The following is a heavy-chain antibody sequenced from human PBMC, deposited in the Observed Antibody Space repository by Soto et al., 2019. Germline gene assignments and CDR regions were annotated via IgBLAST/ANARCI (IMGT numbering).Heavy chain of an antibody. D-gene: IGHD1-20*01. J-gene: IGHJ4*02. CDR1: GFTFSNAW. CDR3: TTGTTTITRVDY. Sequence: EVQLVESGGGLVKPGGSLRLSCTASGFTFSNAWMSWVRQAPGKGLEWVGRIKSKTDGGTTDYAAPVKGRFSISRDDSKTTLLLQMKSLKTEDTAVYSCTTGTTTITRVDYWGQGTLVTVSS. V-gene: IGHV3-15*01. CDR2: IKSKTDGGTT.